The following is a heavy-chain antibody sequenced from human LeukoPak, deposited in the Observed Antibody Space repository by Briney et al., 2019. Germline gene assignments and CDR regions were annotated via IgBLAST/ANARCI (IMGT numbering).Heavy chain of an antibody. J-gene: IGHJ4*02. CDR1: EFTFSDYY. CDR2: INNNGSTI. D-gene: IGHD6-13*01. V-gene: IGHV3-11*04. Sequence: GGSLRLSCVASEFTFSDYYMRWIRQAPGKGLEWVAYINNNGSTIHYADSVKGRFTISRDNAKNSLYLQMNSLRAEDTAVYYCARALYSSSWTFDYWGQGTLVTVSS. CDR3: ARALYSSSWTFDY.